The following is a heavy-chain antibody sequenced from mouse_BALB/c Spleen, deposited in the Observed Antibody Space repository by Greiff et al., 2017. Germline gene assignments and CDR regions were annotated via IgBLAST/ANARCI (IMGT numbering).Heavy chain of an antibody. CDR3: ARRYYGYFDY. CDR1: GFTFSSYA. D-gene: IGHD1-1*01. V-gene: IGHV5-9-3*01. Sequence: DVKLVESGGGLVKPGGSLKLSCAASGFTFSSYAMSWVRQTPEKRLEWVATISSGGSYTYYPDSVKGRFTISRDNAKNTLYLQMSSLRSEDTAMYYCARRYYGYFDYWGQGTTLTVSS. CDR2: ISSGGSYT. J-gene: IGHJ2*01.